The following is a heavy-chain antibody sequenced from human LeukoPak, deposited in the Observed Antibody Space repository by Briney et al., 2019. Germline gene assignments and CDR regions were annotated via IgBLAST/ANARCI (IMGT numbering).Heavy chain of an antibody. CDR1: GFTLRDYA. CDR3: GVAASSVSDFDS. Sequence: GGSLRLSCAASGFTLRDYAVNWVRQATGKGLEWLSSITSSSHSMFYADSVRGRFTISRDNAKNSLYLQMDSLRADDTAVYYCGVAASSVSDFDSWGQGTLVTVSS. CDR2: ITSSSHSM. J-gene: IGHJ4*02. D-gene: IGHD1-26*01. V-gene: IGHV3-21*01.